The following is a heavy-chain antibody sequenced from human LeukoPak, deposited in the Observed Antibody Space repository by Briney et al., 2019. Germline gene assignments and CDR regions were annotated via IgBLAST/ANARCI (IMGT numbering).Heavy chain of an antibody. CDR2: IYYSGST. Sequence: SETLSLTCTVSGGSISSYYWSWIRQPPGKGLEWIGYIYYSGSTSYNPSLKSRVTISVDTSKNQFSLKLSSVTAADTAVYYCAGGRRGSGSSNFDYWGQGTLVTVSS. CDR1: GGSISSYY. V-gene: IGHV4-59*01. CDR3: AGGRRGSGSSNFDY. D-gene: IGHD3-10*01. J-gene: IGHJ4*02.